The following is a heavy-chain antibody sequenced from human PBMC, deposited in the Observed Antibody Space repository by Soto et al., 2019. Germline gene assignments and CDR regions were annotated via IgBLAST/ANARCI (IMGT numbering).Heavy chain of an antibody. D-gene: IGHD2-2*01. CDR3: ARDKLILGDCSSTSCSNYGMDV. CDR1: GGSISSYY. CDR2: IYYSGST. Sequence: PSETLSLTCTVSGGSISSYYWSWIRQPPGKGLEWIGYIYYSGSTNYNPSLKSRVTISVDTSKNQFSLKLSSVTAADTAVYYCARDKLILGDCSSTSCSNYGMDVWGQGTTVTVS. J-gene: IGHJ6*02. V-gene: IGHV4-59*01.